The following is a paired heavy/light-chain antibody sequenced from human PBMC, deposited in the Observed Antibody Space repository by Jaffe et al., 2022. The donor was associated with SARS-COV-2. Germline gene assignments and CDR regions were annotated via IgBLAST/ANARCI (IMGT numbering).Light chain of an antibody. CDR3: QQLNNYPLT. CDR1: QGISSS. Sequence: DIQLTQSPSFLSASVGDRVTITCRASQGISSSLAWYQQKPGKAPKLLIYAASTLQSGVPSRFSGSGSGTEFTLTINSLQPEDFATYYCQQLNNYPLTFGGGTKVEI. CDR2: AAS. J-gene: IGKJ4*01. V-gene: IGKV1-9*01.
Heavy chain of an antibody. CDR3: ARAAYSSRWGSEVMFDN. CDR1: GFTFSNYD. V-gene: IGHV3-48*02. D-gene: IGHD6-19*01. Sequence: EVQVVESGGGLVQPGGSLRLSCAASGFTFSNYDMNWVRQAAGKGLEWVSYISYSSSTIYYAESVKGRFTISRDNAKNSLFLQMNSLRDEDTAVYYCARAAYSSRWGSEVMFDNWGQGTLVTVSS. CDR2: ISYSSSTI. J-gene: IGHJ4*02.